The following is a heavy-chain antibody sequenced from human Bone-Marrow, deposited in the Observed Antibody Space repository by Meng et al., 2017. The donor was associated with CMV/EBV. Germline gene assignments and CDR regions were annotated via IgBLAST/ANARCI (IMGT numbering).Heavy chain of an antibody. V-gene: IGHV3-30*02. J-gene: IGHJ4*02. CDR1: GFTFSSYG. CDR3: AKDEWEWEPLKGPPFDY. Sequence: GSLRLSCEASGFTFSSYGMHWVRQAPGKGLEWVAFIRYDGSNKYYVDSVEGRFTISRGNSKNTMYLQMNSLRAEETAVYNCAKDEWEWEPLKGPPFDYWGQGTVVTVSS. CDR2: IRYDGSNK. D-gene: IGHD1-26*01.